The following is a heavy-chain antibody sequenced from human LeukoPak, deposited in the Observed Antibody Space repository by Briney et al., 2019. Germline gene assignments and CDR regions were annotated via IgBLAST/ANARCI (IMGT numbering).Heavy chain of an antibody. CDR3: ARDRAGYYDSSGYYFDAFDI. CDR1: GFTFSSYS. J-gene: IGHJ3*02. Sequence: GGSLRLSCAASGFTFSSYSMNWVRQAPGKGVEWVSYISSSSSTIYYADSVKGRFTITRDNAKNSLYLQMNSLRAEDTAVYYCARDRAGYYDSSGYYFDAFDIWGQGTMVTVSP. D-gene: IGHD3-22*01. CDR2: ISSSSSTI. V-gene: IGHV3-48*01.